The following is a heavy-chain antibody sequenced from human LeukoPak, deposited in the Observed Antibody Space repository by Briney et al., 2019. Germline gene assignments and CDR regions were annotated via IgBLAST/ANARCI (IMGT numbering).Heavy chain of an antibody. J-gene: IGHJ5*02. V-gene: IGHV3-23*01. CDR1: GFTFSSYG. CDR2: ISGGGGST. D-gene: IGHD6-13*01. Sequence: GGSLRLSCAASGFTFSSYGMSWVRQAPGKGLEWVSGISGGGGSTYYADSVKGRFTISRDNSKNTLYLQMNSLRAEDTAVYYCAKEPSSSSVWFDPWGQGTLVTVSS. CDR3: AKEPSSSSVWFDP.